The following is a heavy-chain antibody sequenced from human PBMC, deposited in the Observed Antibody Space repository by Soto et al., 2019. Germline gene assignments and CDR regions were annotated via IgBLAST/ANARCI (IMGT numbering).Heavy chain of an antibody. CDR1: GFSLSTSGVG. V-gene: IGHV2-5*02. CDR2: IYWDDDK. J-gene: IGHJ5*02. D-gene: IGHD6-13*01. Sequence: HITLKESGPTLVEPTQTLTLTCAFSGFSLSTSGVGVGWIRQPPGKALEWLAFIYWDDDKRYSPSLKTRLTIIKDPSINQVVPIMTNIDPLDTATYYCAYRQEYRGSWDSGWFDPWGQGTLVTVSS. CDR3: AYRQEYRGSWDSGWFDP.